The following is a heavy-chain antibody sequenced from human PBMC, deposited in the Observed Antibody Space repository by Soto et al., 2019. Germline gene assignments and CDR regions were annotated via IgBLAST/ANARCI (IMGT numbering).Heavy chain of an antibody. V-gene: IGHV3-30*18. Sequence: PGGSLRLSCAASGFTFRSYGMHWVRQAPGKGLEWVAVISYDGSNKYYADSVKGRSTISRDNSKNTLYLQMNSLRAEDTAVYYCAKGSGSYQYYFDYWGQGPLVTVSS. CDR2: ISYDGSNK. CDR1: GFTFRSYG. CDR3: AKGSGSYQYYFDY. J-gene: IGHJ4*02. D-gene: IGHD3-10*01.